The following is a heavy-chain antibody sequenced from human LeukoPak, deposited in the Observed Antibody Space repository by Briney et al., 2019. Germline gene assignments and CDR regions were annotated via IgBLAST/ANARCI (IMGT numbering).Heavy chain of an antibody. CDR1: GYTFTSYA. D-gene: IGHD3-3*01. V-gene: IGHV7-4-1*02. Sequence: LGASVKVSCKASGYTFTSYAMNWVRQAPGQGLEWMGWINTNTGNPTYAQGFTGRFVFSLDTSVSTAYLQISSLKAEDTAVYYCARALYYDFWSAYLHYYYYYMDVWGKGTTVTVSS. J-gene: IGHJ6*03. CDR3: ARALYYDFWSAYLHYYYYYMDV. CDR2: INTNTGNP.